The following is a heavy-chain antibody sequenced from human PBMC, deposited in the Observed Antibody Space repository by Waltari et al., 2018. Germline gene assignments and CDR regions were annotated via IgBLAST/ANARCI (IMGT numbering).Heavy chain of an antibody. CDR3: AKDISRGGYNGAHDY. Sequence: EVQLVESGGGLVQPGRSLRLSCAASGFTFDDYAMHWVRQAPGKGLEWVSGISWNSVSIGYEDAVKGRFTISRDNAKNARYRQMNSLRAEDTALYYCAKDISRGGYNGAHDYWGQGTLVTVSS. V-gene: IGHV3-9*01. CDR2: ISWNSVSI. J-gene: IGHJ4*02. CDR1: GFTFDDYA. D-gene: IGHD1-26*01.